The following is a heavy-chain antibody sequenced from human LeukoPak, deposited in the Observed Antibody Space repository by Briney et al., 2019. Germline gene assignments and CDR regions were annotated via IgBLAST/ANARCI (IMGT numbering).Heavy chain of an antibody. D-gene: IGHD2-21*01. CDR2: LYSSGRT. CDR3: AREIGRGVISPYFDH. CDR1: ELSVSSNY. Sequence: GGSLRLSCAASELSVSSNYMSWIRQAPGKGLEWVAILYSSGRTEYADSVKGRSAVSRDNSKNTLYLQMNSLRVEDTAVYYCAREIGRGVISPYFDHWGQGALVTVSS. J-gene: IGHJ4*02. V-gene: IGHV3-53*01.